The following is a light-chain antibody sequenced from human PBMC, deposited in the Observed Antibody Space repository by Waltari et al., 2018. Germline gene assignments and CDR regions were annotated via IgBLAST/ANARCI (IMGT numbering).Light chain of an antibody. Sequence: QSALTQPASVSGSPGQSITISCTGTSSDVGGYNYVSWYQQHPGKAPKLMIDDVSKRPSGVSNRFSGSQSGHTASLTISGLQAEDEADYYCSSYTSSSTLVFGGGTKLTVL. J-gene: IGLJ3*02. V-gene: IGLV2-14*01. CDR1: SSDVGGYNY. CDR2: DVS. CDR3: SSYTSSSTLV.